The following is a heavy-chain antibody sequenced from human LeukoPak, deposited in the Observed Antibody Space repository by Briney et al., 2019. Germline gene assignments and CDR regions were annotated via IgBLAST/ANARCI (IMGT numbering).Heavy chain of an antibody. J-gene: IGHJ3*01. CDR2: IYSGGST. Sequence: PGGSLRLSCAASGFTVSSNYMSWVRQAPGKGLEWVSVIYSGGSTYYADSVKGRFTISRDKSKNTLYLQMCSLRAEDTGVYSFAGPYGFDVWGQGTMVTVSS. V-gene: IGHV3-66*01. CDR3: AGPYGFDV. CDR1: GFTVSSNY.